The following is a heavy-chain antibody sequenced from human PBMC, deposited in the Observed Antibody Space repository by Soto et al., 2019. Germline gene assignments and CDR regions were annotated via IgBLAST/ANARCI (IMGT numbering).Heavy chain of an antibody. Sequence: ASVKVSCKASGYTFTSFAIHWVRQAPGQGLEWMGWINAGNGNIKHSQKFQHRVTITRDTSASTAYMELSSLRFEDTAVYYCARDGAVAGDSWFDPWGQGTLVTVSS. J-gene: IGHJ5*02. CDR1: GYTFTSFA. CDR3: ARDGAVAGDSWFDP. V-gene: IGHV1-3*01. CDR2: INAGNGNI. D-gene: IGHD6-19*01.